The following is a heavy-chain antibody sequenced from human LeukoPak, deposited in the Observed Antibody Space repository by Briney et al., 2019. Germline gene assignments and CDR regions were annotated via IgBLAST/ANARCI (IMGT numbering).Heavy chain of an antibody. CDR2: IYYSGST. V-gene: IGHV4-59*01. CDR3: AGTYYDFWSGSETHDY. CDR1: GGSISSYY. D-gene: IGHD3-3*01. Sequence: PSEPLSLTCTVSGGSISSYYWSWIRQPPGKGLEWIGYIYYSGSTNYNPSLKSRVTISVDTSKNQFSLKLTSVTAADTAVYYCAGTYYDFWSGSETHDYWGQGTLVTVSS. J-gene: IGHJ4*02.